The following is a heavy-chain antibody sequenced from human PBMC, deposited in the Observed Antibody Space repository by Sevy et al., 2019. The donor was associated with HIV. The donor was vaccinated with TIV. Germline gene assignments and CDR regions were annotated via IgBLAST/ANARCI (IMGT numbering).Heavy chain of an antibody. CDR1: GYTLTELS. J-gene: IGHJ3*02. Sequence: ASVKVSCKVSGYTLTELSIHWVRQAPGKGLEWMGGFDPEDGETIYAQKFQGRVTMTEDTSTDTAYMELSSLRSEDTALYYCATSPDYYDSSRDAFDIWGQGTMVTVSS. CDR3: ATSPDYYDSSRDAFDI. V-gene: IGHV1-24*01. CDR2: FDPEDGET. D-gene: IGHD3-22*01.